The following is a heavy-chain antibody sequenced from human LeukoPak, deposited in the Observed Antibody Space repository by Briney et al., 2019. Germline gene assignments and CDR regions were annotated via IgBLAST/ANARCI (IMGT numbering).Heavy chain of an antibody. J-gene: IGHJ6*02. CDR2: IDPGDSDT. CDR3: ARPITMVRGVTTIYYYYGMDV. CDR1: GYSFTSYW. D-gene: IGHD3-10*01. Sequence: VESLKISCKGSGYSFTSYWIGWVRQMPGKGLEWMGIIDPGDSDTRYSPSFQGQVTISADKSISTAYLQWSSLKASDTAMYYCARPITMVRGVTTIYYYYGMDVWGQGTTVTVSS. V-gene: IGHV5-51*01.